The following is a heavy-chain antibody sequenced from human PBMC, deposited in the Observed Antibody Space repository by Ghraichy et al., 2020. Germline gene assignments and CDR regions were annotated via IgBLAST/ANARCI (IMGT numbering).Heavy chain of an antibody. CDR3: ARGTEGEYYDSSGGFDP. CDR2: IYHSGST. Sequence: SETLSLTCAVSGGSISSSNWWSWVRQPPGKGLEWIGEIYHSGSTNYNPSLKSRVTISVDRSKNQFSLKLSSVTAADTAVYYCARGTEGEYYDSSGGFDPWGQGTLVTVSS. J-gene: IGHJ5*02. CDR1: GGSISSSNW. V-gene: IGHV4-4*02. D-gene: IGHD3-22*01.